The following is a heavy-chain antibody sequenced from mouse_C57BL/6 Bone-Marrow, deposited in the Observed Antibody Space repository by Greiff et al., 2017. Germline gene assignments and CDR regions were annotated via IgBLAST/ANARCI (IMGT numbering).Heavy chain of an antibody. CDR1: GFTFSSYG. CDR2: ISSGGSYT. V-gene: IGHV5-6*01. J-gene: IGHJ3*01. Sequence: EVMLVESGGDLVKPGGSLKLSCAASGFTFSSYGMSWVRQTPDKRLEWVATISSGGSYTYYPDSVKGRFTISRDNAKNTLYLQMSSLKSEDTAMYYCARQGYYGYDEVWFAYWGQGTLVTVSA. D-gene: IGHD2-2*01. CDR3: ARQGYYGYDEVWFAY.